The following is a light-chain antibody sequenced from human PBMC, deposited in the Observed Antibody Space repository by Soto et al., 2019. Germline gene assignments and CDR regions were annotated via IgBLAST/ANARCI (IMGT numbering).Light chain of an antibody. CDR2: GNA. Sequence: QSVLTQPPSVSGGPGQRIIISCTGSSSNIGADYDVHWYKQFPGAAPKLLIYGNANRPSGVPDRISGSKSGTSASLAITGLQAEDEADYYCQSYDRSLSGYVFGTGTKVT. CDR3: QSYDRSLSGYV. J-gene: IGLJ1*01. V-gene: IGLV1-40*01. CDR1: SSNIGADYD.